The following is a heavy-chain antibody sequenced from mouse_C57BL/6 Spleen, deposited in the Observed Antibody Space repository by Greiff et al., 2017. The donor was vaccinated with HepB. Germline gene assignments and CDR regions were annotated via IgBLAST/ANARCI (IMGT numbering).Heavy chain of an antibody. CDR2: IYPGSGST. V-gene: IGHV1-55*01. Sequence: QVQLKQPGAELVKPGASVKMSCKASGYTFTSYWITWVKQRPGQGLEWIGDIYPGSGSTNYNEKFKSKATLTVDTSSSTAYMQLSSLTSEDSAVYYCARGGYGSSPWFAYWGQGTLVTVSA. CDR3: ARGGYGSSPWFAY. J-gene: IGHJ3*01. D-gene: IGHD1-1*01. CDR1: GYTFTSYW.